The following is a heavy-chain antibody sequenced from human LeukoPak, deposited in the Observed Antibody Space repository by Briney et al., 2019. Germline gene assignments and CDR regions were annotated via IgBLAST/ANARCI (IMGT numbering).Heavy chain of an antibody. CDR3: ARSASSDY. CDR1: GFTFSTFT. V-gene: IGHV3-48*02. Sequence: GGSLTLFCAPSGFTFSTFTMNWVRHAPGKGLEWVSSIISTGTTIYYADSVKGRFTISRDNTKNLLFLQMASLRDEDRAVYYCARSASSDYWGQGTLVTVSS. D-gene: IGHD1-26*01. J-gene: IGHJ4*02. CDR2: IISTGTTI.